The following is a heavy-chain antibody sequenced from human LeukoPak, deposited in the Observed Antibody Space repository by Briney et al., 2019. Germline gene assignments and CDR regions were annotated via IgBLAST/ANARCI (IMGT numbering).Heavy chain of an antibody. J-gene: IGHJ3*02. CDR1: GFTYSSYS. V-gene: IGHV3-21*06. Sequence: GGSLRLSCAASGFTYSSYSMNWVRQAPGKGLEWVSSISSSSSYIYYADSVKGRFTISRDNSKNTLYLQMNSLRVEDTAVYYCARDDRDVVVPANDAFDIWGRGTMVTVSS. CDR3: ARDDRDVVVPANDAFDI. CDR2: ISSSSSYI. D-gene: IGHD2-2*01.